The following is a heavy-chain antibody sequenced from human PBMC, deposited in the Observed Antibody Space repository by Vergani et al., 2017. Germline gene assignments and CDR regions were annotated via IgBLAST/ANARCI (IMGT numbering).Heavy chain of an antibody. CDR2: IIPIFGTA. V-gene: IGHV1-69*18. D-gene: IGHD7-27*01. CDR3: ARDLVVHAGETGLGVDY. CDR1: GGTFSSYA. J-gene: IGHJ4*02. Sequence: QVQLVQSGAEVKKPGSSVKVSCKASGGTFSSYAISWVRQAPGQGLEWMGRIIPIFGTANYEQKFQGRVTVTADESTSTAYMELSSLRSEDTAVYYCARDLVVHAGETGLGVDYWGQGTLVTVSS.